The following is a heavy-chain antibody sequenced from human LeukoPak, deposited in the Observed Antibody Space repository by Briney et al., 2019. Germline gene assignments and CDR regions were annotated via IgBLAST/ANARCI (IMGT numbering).Heavy chain of an antibody. Sequence: GGSLRLSCAVSGITLSNYGMSWVSQAPGKGMEWVAGISGSAGGTYYADSVKGRFTISRDNAKNTLYLQLNNLRAEDTAVYFCAKRGVVIRVILVGFYKEAYYFDSWGQGALVTVSS. CDR2: ISGSAGGT. CDR3: AKRGVVIRVILVGFYKEAYYFDS. D-gene: IGHD3-22*01. J-gene: IGHJ4*02. V-gene: IGHV3-23*01. CDR1: GITLSNYG.